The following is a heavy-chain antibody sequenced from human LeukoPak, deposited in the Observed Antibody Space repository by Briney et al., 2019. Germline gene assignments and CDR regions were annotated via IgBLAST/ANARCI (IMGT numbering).Heavy chain of an antibody. CDR3: ATRPQIVVVIRDY. V-gene: IGHV3-23*01. J-gene: IGHJ4*02. Sequence: GGSLRLSCAASGFAFSSYAMSWVRHAPGKGLEWFSATSGSDGSTSYEDSAKGRFTISRDNSKNTLYLQMTSLRAEDTAVYYCATRPQIVVVIRDYWGQGTLVTVSS. CDR2: TSGSDGST. CDR1: GFAFSSYA. D-gene: IGHD3-22*01.